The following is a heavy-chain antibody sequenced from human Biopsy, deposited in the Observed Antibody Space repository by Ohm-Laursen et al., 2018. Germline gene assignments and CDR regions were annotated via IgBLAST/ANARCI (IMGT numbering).Heavy chain of an antibody. J-gene: IGHJ4*02. V-gene: IGHV1-69*08. D-gene: IGHD2-2*01. CDR2: IIPILRTT. CDR1: SYTFTDYN. CDR3: AREAIGYQLPCDD. Sequence: SSVKVSCKASSYTFTDYNIHWMRQAPGQGLEWMGRIIPILRTTAYAQTFLGRVTITADSPTSTVDMELTSLTSDDTAVYFCAREAIGYQLPCDDWGQGTLVTVSS.